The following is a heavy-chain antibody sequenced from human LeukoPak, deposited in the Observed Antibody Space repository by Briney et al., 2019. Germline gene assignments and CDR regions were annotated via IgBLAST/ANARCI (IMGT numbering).Heavy chain of an antibody. J-gene: IGHJ5*02. Sequence: GGSLRLSCAASGFTFSSCAMSWVRQAPGKGLEWVSSISSSSSYIYYADSVKGRFTISRDNAKNSLYLQMNSLRAEDTAVYYCARDGIGGSPPDHNWFDPWGQGTLVTVSS. D-gene: IGHD3-16*01. CDR3: ARDGIGGSPPDHNWFDP. V-gene: IGHV3-21*01. CDR2: ISSSSSYI. CDR1: GFTFSSCA.